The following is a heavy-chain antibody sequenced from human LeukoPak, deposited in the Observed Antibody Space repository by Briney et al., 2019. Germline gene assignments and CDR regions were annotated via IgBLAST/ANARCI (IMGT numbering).Heavy chain of an antibody. J-gene: IGHJ5*02. CDR3: ARDPGFLAVAAENWFVP. V-gene: IGHV1-2*02. CDR2: INPNSGGT. D-gene: IGHD6-19*01. CDR1: GYTFTGYY. Sequence: AASVKVSCKASGYTFTGYYMHWVGQAPGQGLEWMAWINPNSGGTNYAQKLQGRVTMTRDTSISTAYMELSRLRSDDTAVYYCARDPGFLAVAAENWFVPWGQGTLVTVSS.